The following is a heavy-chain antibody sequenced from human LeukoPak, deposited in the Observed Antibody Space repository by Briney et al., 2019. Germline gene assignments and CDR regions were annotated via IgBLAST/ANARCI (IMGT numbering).Heavy chain of an antibody. J-gene: IGHJ3*02. Sequence: SVKVSCKASGFTLSTYGINWVRQAPGQGLEWMGRIIPILGIANYAQKFQGRVTITADKSTSTAYMELSSLRSEDTAVYYCARDSIAPGGERAFDIWGQGTMVTVSS. D-gene: IGHD6-25*01. CDR2: IIPILGIA. CDR3: ARDSIAPGGERAFDI. V-gene: IGHV1-69*04. CDR1: GFTLSTYG.